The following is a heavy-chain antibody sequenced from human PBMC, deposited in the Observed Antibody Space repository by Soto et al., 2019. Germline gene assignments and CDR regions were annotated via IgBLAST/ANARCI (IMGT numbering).Heavy chain of an antibody. CDR2: IYSGGST. J-gene: IGHJ1*01. Sequence: EVQLVESGGGLIQPGGSLRLSCAASGFTVSSNYMSWVRQAPGKGLEWVSVIYSGGSTYYADSVTGRFTISRDNSKNKLYLQMNSLRAEDTAVYYCARDRVESGYPEYFQHWGQGTLVTVSS. CDR3: ARDRVESGYPEYFQH. D-gene: IGHD3-22*01. CDR1: GFTVSSNY. V-gene: IGHV3-53*01.